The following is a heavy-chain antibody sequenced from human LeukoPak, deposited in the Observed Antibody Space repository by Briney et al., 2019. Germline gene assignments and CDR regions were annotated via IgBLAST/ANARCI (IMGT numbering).Heavy chain of an antibody. D-gene: IGHD6-19*01. CDR2: IYHSGST. J-gene: IGHJ4*02. CDR3: CGSGWFAGPFGY. CDR1: GGSISSGGYY. Sequence: NPSQTLSLTCTVSGGSISSGGYYWSWIRQPPGKGLEWIGYIYHSGSTYYNPSLNSRVTISVDTSKNQFSLKLTSVTAADTAVYYCCGSGWFAGPFGYWGQGALVTVSS. V-gene: IGHV4-30-2*01.